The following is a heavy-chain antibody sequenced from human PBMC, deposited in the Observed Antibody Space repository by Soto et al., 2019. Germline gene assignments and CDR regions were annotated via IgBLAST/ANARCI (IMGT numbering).Heavy chain of an antibody. CDR1: GGSISSYY. CDR2: IYYSGST. D-gene: IGHD2-15*01. Sequence: QVQLQESGPGLVKPSETLSLTCTVSGGSISSYYWSWIRQPPGKGLAWIGYIYYSGSTNYNPSLKSRVPMAVATSKNQFSLKLSSVTAADTAVYYCASHCSGGSCYYAFDIWGQGTVVTVSS. V-gene: IGHV4-59*08. CDR3: ASHCSGGSCYYAFDI. J-gene: IGHJ3*02.